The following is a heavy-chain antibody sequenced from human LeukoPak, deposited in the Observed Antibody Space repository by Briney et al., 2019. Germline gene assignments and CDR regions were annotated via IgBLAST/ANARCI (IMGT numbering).Heavy chain of an antibody. CDR2: IGASGGST. Sequence: GGSLRLSCAASGFTVSSNYMSWVRQAPGKGLEWVSGIGASGGSTYYADSVKGRFTISRDNSKNTLYLQMNSLRTEDTAVYYCAKAEGYDILTGLDYRGQGTLVTVSS. CDR1: GFTVSSNY. J-gene: IGHJ4*02. D-gene: IGHD3-9*01. V-gene: IGHV3-23*01. CDR3: AKAEGYDILTGLDY.